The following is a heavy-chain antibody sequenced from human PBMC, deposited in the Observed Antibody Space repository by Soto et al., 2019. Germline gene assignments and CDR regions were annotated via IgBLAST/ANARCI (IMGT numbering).Heavy chain of an antibody. CDR1: GFTFSDYY. V-gene: IGHV3-11*01. Sequence: QVQLVESGGGLVKPGGSLRLSCAASGFTFSDYYMSWIRQAPGKGLAWVSYISSSGSTIYYADSVKGRFTISRDNAKNSLDLQMNSLRAEDTAVYYCARDIMITFGGVIVTGGFDYWGQGTLVTVSS. J-gene: IGHJ4*02. D-gene: IGHD3-16*02. CDR2: ISSSGSTI. CDR3: ARDIMITFGGVIVTGGFDY.